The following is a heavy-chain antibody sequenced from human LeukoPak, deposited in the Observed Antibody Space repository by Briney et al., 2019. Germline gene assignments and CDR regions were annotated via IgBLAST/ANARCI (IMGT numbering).Heavy chain of an antibody. CDR1: GYTFTDYF. J-gene: IGHJ4*02. CDR2: INPSGGST. V-gene: IGHV1-46*01. D-gene: IGHD1-26*01. Sequence: ASVKVSCKASGYTFTDYFMHWVRQAPGQGLEWMGIINPSGGSTSYAQKFQGRVTMTRDTSTSTVYMELSSLRSEDTAVYYCATSLAAVGATDYWGQGTLVTVSS. CDR3: ATSLAAVGATDY.